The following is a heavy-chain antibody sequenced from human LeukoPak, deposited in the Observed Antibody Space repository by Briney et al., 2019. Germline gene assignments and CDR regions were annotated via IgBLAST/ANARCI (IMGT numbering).Heavy chain of an antibody. Sequence: PGGSLRLSCAASGFTVSDNYMSWLRQAPGKGREWVSVMYSRGDTYYANSVKGRFTLSRDISKNTLYLQMNGLRTEDTAMYYCARDAPQVPAAGVLASWGQGTLVTVSS. D-gene: IGHD6-13*01. CDR1: GFTVSDNY. J-gene: IGHJ5*02. V-gene: IGHV3-53*01. CDR3: ARDAPQVPAAGVLAS. CDR2: MYSRGDT.